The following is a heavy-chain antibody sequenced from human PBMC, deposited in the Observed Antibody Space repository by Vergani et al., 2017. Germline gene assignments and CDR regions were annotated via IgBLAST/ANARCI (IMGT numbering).Heavy chain of an antibody. D-gene: IGHD5-24*01. CDR2: ISSSGSTI. CDR3: ARGGPVDGYNDY. J-gene: IGHJ4*02. V-gene: IGHV3-21*01. CDR1: GFTFSSYS. Sequence: EVQLVESGGGLVKPGGSLRLSCAASGFTFSSYSMNWVRQAPGKGLEWVSSISSSGSTIYYADSVKGRFTISRDNAKNSLYLQMNSLRAEDTAVYYCARGGPVDGYNDYWGQGTLVTVSS.